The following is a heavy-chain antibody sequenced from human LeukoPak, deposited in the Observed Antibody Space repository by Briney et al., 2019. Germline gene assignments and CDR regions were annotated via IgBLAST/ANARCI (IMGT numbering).Heavy chain of an antibody. CDR2: IIPVLNIT. V-gene: IGHV1-69*04. Sequence: SVKVSCKTSGGTFSSSAITWVRQAPGQGLEWMGRIIPVLNITTYAQKFQGRVTITADTSTSTVYMELSSLRSEETAVYYCAKDQGLTAPPPYGLGVWGQGTTVIVTS. CDR1: GGTFSSSA. CDR3: AKDQGLTAPPPYGLGV. D-gene: IGHD5-18*01. J-gene: IGHJ6*02.